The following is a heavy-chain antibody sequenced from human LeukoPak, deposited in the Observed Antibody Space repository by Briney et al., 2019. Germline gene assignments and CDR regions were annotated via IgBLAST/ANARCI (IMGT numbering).Heavy chain of an antibody. Sequence: GGSLRLSCAASGFTFSNYNMNWVRQARGKGLEWVSSISGSSSDIYYADSVKGRFTISRDNAKNSVFPQMNNLRAEDTAIYYCARRGYHDSSGYDYWGQGTLVTVSS. CDR3: ARRGYHDSSGYDY. CDR1: GFTFSNYN. CDR2: ISGSSSDI. J-gene: IGHJ4*02. V-gene: IGHV3-21*06. D-gene: IGHD3-22*01.